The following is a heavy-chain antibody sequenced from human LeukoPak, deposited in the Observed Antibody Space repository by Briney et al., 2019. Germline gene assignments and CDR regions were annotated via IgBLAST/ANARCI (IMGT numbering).Heavy chain of an antibody. D-gene: IGHD5-24*01. J-gene: IGHJ3*02. CDR1: GFTFDDYG. V-gene: IGHV3-20*04. Sequence: GGSLRHSCAASGFTFDDYGMSWVRQAPGKGLEWVSGINWNGGSTGYADSVKGRFTISRDSSKNTLYLQMNSLRAEDTAVYYCARVEEEMAVDIWGQGTMVTVSS. CDR3: ARVEEEMAVDI. CDR2: INWNGGST.